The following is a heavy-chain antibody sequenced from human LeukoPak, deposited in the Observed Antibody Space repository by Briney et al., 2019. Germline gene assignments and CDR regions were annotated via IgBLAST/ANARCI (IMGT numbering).Heavy chain of an antibody. Sequence: SETLSLTCAVYGGSFSGYYWSWIRQPPGKGLEWIGEINHSGSTNYNPSLKSRVTISVDTSKNQFSLKLSSVTAAGTAVYYCARATTRRAGGDCYSHWGQGTLVTVSS. V-gene: IGHV4-34*01. CDR1: GGSFSGYY. J-gene: IGHJ4*02. CDR2: INHSGST. CDR3: ARATTRRAGGDCYSH. D-gene: IGHD2-21*02.